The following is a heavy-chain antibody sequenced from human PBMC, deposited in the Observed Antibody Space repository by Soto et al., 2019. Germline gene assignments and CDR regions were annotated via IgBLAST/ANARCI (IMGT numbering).Heavy chain of an antibody. J-gene: IGHJ4*02. CDR2: ISGSGGST. Sequence: GSLRLSCAASGFTFSSYAMSWVRQAPGKGLEWVSAISGSGGSTYYADSVKGRFTISRDNSKNTLYLQMNSLRAEDTAVYYCAKAGGIAVAGRYFDYWGQGTLVTVSS. CDR3: AKAGGIAVAGRYFDY. V-gene: IGHV3-23*01. CDR1: GFTFSSYA. D-gene: IGHD6-19*01.